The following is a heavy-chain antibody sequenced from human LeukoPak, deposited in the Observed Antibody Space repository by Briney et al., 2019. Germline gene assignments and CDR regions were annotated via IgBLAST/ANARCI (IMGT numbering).Heavy chain of an antibody. CDR2: ISSSSSYI. V-gene: IGHV3-21*01. Sequence: GGSLRLSCAASGFTFSSYSMNWVRQAPGKGLEWVSSISSSSSYIYYADSVKGRFTISRDNAKNSLHLQMNSLRAEDTAAYYCAKNYYDSSGLFDYWGQGTLVIVSS. D-gene: IGHD3-22*01. J-gene: IGHJ4*02. CDR1: GFTFSSYS. CDR3: AKNYYDSSGLFDY.